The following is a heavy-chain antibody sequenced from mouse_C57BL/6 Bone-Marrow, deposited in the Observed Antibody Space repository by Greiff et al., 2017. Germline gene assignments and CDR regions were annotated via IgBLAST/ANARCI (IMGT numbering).Heavy chain of an antibody. V-gene: IGHV1-19*01. CDR3: AREGSSWFAY. CDR2: INPYNGGT. CDR1: GYTFTDYY. J-gene: IGHJ3*01. Sequence: VQLQQSGPVLVKPGASVKMSCKASGYTFTDYYMNWVKQSHGKSLEWIGVINPYNGGTSYNQKFKGKATLTVDKSSSTAYMELNSLTSEDSAVXYCAREGSSWFAYWGQGTLVTVSA.